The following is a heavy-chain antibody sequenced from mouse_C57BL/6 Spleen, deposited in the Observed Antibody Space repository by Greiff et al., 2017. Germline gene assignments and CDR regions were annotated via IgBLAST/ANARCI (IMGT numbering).Heavy chain of an antibody. V-gene: IGHV1-59*01. Sequence: VQLQQPGAELVRPGTSVKLSCKASGYTFTSYWMHWVKQRPGQGLEWIGVIDPSDSYTNYNQKFKGKATLTVDTSSSTAYMQLSSLTSEDSAVYYCARGAYYYGSSYAYWGQGTLVTVSA. CDR2: IDPSDSYT. D-gene: IGHD1-1*01. CDR3: ARGAYYYGSSYAY. J-gene: IGHJ3*01. CDR1: GYTFTSYW.